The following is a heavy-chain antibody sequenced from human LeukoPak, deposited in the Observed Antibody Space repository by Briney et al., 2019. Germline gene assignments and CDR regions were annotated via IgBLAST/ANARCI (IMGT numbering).Heavy chain of an antibody. J-gene: IGHJ4*02. Sequence: ASVKVSCKASGYTFTSYGISWVRQAPGQGLEWMGWISAYNGNTNYAQKLQGRVTMTTDTSTSTAYMELRSLRSDDTAVYYCARDSRITIFGVVIDPFDYWGRGTLVTVSS. CDR2: ISAYNGNT. CDR1: GYTFTSYG. CDR3: ARDSRITIFGVVIDPFDY. V-gene: IGHV1-18*01. D-gene: IGHD3-3*01.